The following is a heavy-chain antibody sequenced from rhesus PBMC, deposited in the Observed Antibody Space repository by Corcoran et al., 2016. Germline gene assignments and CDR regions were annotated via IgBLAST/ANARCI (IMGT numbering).Heavy chain of an antibody. Sequence: QLQLQESGPGLVKPSESLSLTCAVSGGSISSNYWSWIRQPPGKGLEWIGRISGRGRSTDHNPSVMSRVTSSTATSKTQFSLKLSAVTAADTAVYYCARGSTGYYTSHYFDYWGQGVLVTVSS. CDR1: GGSISSNY. V-gene: IGHV4-173*01. D-gene: IGHD3-3*01. CDR3: ARGSTGYYTSHYFDY. J-gene: IGHJ4*01. CDR2: ISGRGRST.